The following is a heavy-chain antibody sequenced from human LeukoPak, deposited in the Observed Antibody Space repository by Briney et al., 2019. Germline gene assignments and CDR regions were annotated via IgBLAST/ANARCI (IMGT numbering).Heavy chain of an antibody. D-gene: IGHD3-9*01. J-gene: IGHJ4*02. Sequence: PGGSLRLSCAASGFTFSSYAMSWVRQAPGKGLEWVSGIGGSGGSTYYADSVKGRFTISRDNSKNTLYLQMNSLRAEDTAVYYCAKEIIAYDILTGFDYWGQGTLVTVSS. V-gene: IGHV3-23*01. CDR1: GFTFSSYA. CDR2: IGGSGGST. CDR3: AKEIIAYDILTGFDY.